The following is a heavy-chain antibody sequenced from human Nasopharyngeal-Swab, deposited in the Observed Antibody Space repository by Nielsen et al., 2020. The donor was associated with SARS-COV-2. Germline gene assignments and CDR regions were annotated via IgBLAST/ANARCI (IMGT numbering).Heavy chain of an antibody. CDR2: INWNGGST. V-gene: IGHV3-20*01. Sequence: GGSLRLSCAASGFTFDDYGMSWVRQAPGKGLEWVSGINWNGGSTGYADSVKGRFTISRDNAKNSLYLQMNSRRAEDTALYHCARAGTSDYYYYGMDVWGQGTTVTVSS. D-gene: IGHD6-13*01. J-gene: IGHJ6*02. CDR3: ARAGTSDYYYYGMDV. CDR1: GFTFDDYG.